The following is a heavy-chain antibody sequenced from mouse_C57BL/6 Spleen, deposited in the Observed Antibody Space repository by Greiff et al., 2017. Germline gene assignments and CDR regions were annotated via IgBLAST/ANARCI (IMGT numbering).Heavy chain of an antibody. V-gene: IGHV2-2*01. CDR3: ARTTVITTVVAPYFDV. D-gene: IGHD1-1*01. CDR2: IWSGGST. Sequence: VKVVESGPGLVQPSQSLSITCTVSGFSLTSYGVHWVRQSPGKGLEWLGVIWSGGSTDYNAAFISRLSISKEKSKSHVFFKMHSLQADDTAIYYCARTTVITTVVAPYFDVWGTGTTVTVSS. J-gene: IGHJ1*03. CDR1: GFSLTSYG.